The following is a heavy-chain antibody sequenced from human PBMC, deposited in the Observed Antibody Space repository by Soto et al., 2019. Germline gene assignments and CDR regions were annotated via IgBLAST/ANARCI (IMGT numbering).Heavy chain of an antibody. J-gene: IGHJ4*02. D-gene: IGHD3-16*02. CDR2: ISYDGSNK. Sequence: QVQLVESGGGVVQPGRSLRLSCAASGFTFSSYGMHWVRQAPGKVLEWVAVISYDGSNKYYADSVKGRFTISRDNSKNTLYLQMNSLRAEDTAVYYCAKDVANYDYVWGSYRAYFDYWGQGTLVTVSS. CDR1: GFTFSSYG. CDR3: AKDVANYDYVWGSYRAYFDY. V-gene: IGHV3-30*18.